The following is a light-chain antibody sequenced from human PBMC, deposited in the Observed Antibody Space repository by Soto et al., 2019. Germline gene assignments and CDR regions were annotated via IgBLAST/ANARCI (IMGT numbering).Light chain of an antibody. J-gene: IGKJ4*01. V-gene: IGKV1-12*01. CDR2: AAS. CDR3: QQATISQLT. Sequence: DIQMPQSPSSVSASVGDRVTITCRASQGISGWLAWYQQKPGEAPKLLIYAASTLQSGVPSRFSGYRSGTEFTLTINSLQPEDFATYYCQQATISQLTFGGGTKVEIK. CDR1: QGISGW.